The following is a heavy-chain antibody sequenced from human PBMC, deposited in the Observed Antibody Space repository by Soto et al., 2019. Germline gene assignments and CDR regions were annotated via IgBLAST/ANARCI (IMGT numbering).Heavy chain of an antibody. CDR2: VYPRDSDT. CDR3: ARTTLAPNNHYYAMDV. Sequence: PGESLKISCKGSGYSLTNYWIAWVRQMPGKGLEWMGIVYPRDSDTRYSPSFQGQVTISADKSISTAYLQWSSLKASDTAMYYCARTTLAPNNHYYAMDVWGQGTTVTVSS. J-gene: IGHJ6*02. CDR1: GYSLTNYW. D-gene: IGHD4-4*01. V-gene: IGHV5-51*01.